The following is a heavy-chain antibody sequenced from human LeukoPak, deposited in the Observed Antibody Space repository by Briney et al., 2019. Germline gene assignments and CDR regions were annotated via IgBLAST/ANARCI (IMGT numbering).Heavy chain of an antibody. CDR1: GFTFSSYA. CDR3: AKDLALVVVTDNGMDV. Sequence: GGSLRLSCAASGFTFSSYAMSWVRQAPGKGLEWVSAISGSGGSTYYADSVKGRFTISRDNSKNTLYLQMNSLRPEDTAVYYCAKDLALVVVTDNGMDVWGQGTTVTVSS. CDR2: ISGSGGST. J-gene: IGHJ6*02. V-gene: IGHV3-23*01. D-gene: IGHD2-21*02.